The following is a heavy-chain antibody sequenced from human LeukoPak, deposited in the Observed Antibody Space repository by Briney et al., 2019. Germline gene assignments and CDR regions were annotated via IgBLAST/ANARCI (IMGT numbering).Heavy chain of an antibody. CDR1: GYTFTSYG. D-gene: IGHD6-19*01. J-gene: IGHJ4*02. CDR3: ARDPGLYSSGWYGDY. Sequence: ASVKVSCKASGYTFTSYGIRWVRQAPGQGLEWMGWISAYNGNTNYAQKLQGRVTMTTDTSTSTAYMELRSLRSDDTAVYYCARDPGLYSSGWYGDYWGQGTLVTVSS. CDR2: ISAYNGNT. V-gene: IGHV1-18*01.